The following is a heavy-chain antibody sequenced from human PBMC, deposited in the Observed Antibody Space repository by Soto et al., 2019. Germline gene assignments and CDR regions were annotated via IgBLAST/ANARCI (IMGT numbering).Heavy chain of an antibody. J-gene: IGHJ6*03. D-gene: IGHD4-17*01. V-gene: IGHV4-31*03. CDR3: SREDYDPYSFNYIDV. CDR1: NGSISSGNFH. Sequence: SETLSLTCSVSNGSISSGNFHWNWIRQHPGKGLEWIGYISYTGNTYYNPSLKSRATISVDTSQNRFSLLLRSVTAADTAVYYCSREDYDPYSFNYIDVWGKGTTVTVSS. CDR2: ISYTGNT.